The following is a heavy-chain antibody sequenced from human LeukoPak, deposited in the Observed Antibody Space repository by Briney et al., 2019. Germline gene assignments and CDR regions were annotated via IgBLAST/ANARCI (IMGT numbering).Heavy chain of an antibody. Sequence: PSETLSLTCTVSGGSISSYYWSWIRPPPGKGLEWIGYIYYSGSTNYNPSLKSRVTISVDTSKNQFSLKLSSVTAADTAVYYCARAGQPPYYFDYWGQGTLVTVSS. D-gene: IGHD3-10*01. V-gene: IGHV4-59*01. CDR2: IYYSGST. J-gene: IGHJ4*02. CDR3: ARAGQPPYYFDY. CDR1: GGSISSYY.